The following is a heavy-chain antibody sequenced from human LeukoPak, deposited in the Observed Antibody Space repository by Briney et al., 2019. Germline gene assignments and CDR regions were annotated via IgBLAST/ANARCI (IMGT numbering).Heavy chain of an antibody. CDR2: ISSSSTTI. J-gene: IGHJ4*02. CDR1: GFTFNSYG. V-gene: IGHV3-48*01. Sequence: GGSLRLSCAASGFTFNSYGMIWVRQAPGKGLEWVSYISSSSTTITYVDSVKGRFTISRDNAKNSLYLQMDSLRAEDTAVYYCARETVGIDYWGQGTLVTVSS. D-gene: IGHD4-23*01. CDR3: ARETVGIDY.